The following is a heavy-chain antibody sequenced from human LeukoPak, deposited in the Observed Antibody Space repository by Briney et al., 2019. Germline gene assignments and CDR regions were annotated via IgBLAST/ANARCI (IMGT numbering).Heavy chain of an antibody. Sequence: SETLSLTCTVSGGSISSSSYYWGWIRQPPGKGLEWIGSNYYSGSTYYNPSLKSRVTISVDTSKNQFSLKLSSVTAADTAVYYCARVGYSYVNFDYWGQGTLVTVSS. J-gene: IGHJ4*02. CDR2: NYYSGST. V-gene: IGHV4-39*07. CDR3: ARVGYSYVNFDY. CDR1: GGSISSSSYY. D-gene: IGHD5-18*01.